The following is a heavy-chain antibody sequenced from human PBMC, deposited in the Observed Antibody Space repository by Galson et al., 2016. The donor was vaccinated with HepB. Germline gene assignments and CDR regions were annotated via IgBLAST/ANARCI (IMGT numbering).Heavy chain of an antibody. Sequence: ETLSLTCSISGGSIGTYYWSWIRQPPGEGLEWIGYIYFSVTTNYSPSLKSRVTISGDTSKKQFSLKLRSVTAADTALYYCARFGGSRNAFDVWGQGTMVTVSS. CDR2: IYFSVTT. J-gene: IGHJ3*01. CDR1: GGSIGTYY. CDR3: ARFGGSRNAFDV. D-gene: IGHD3-16*01. V-gene: IGHV4-59*01.